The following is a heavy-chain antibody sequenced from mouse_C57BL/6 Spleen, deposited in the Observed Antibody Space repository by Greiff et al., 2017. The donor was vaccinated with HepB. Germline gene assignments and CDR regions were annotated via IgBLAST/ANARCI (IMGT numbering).Heavy chain of an antibody. CDR2: IYPGDGDT. Sequence: VQLQQSGAELVKPGASVKISCKASGYAFRSYWMNWVKQRPGKGLGWIGQIYPGDGDTNYNGKFKGKATLTADKSYSTAYMQLSSLTSEDSAVYFCARGDSSGYSFDYWGQGTTLTVSS. CDR1: GYAFRSYW. J-gene: IGHJ2*01. D-gene: IGHD3-2*02. V-gene: IGHV1-80*01. CDR3: ARGDSSGYSFDY.